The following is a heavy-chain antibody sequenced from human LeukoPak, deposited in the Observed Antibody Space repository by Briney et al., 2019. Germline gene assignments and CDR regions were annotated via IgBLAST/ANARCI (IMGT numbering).Heavy chain of an antibody. CDR2: ISWNSGSI. CDR3: AKGQALRAAAGPFYDAFDI. D-gene: IGHD6-13*01. Sequence: PGRSLRLSCAASGFTFDDYAMHWVRQAPGKGLEWVSGISWNSGSIGYADSVKGRFTISRDNAKNSLYLQMNSLRAEDTALYYCAKGQALRAAAGPFYDAFDIWGQGTMVTVSS. J-gene: IGHJ3*02. V-gene: IGHV3-9*01. CDR1: GFTFDDYA.